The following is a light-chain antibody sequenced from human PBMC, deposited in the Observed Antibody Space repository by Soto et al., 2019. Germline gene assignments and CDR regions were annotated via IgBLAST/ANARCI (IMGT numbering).Light chain of an antibody. J-gene: IGLJ2*01. CDR2: RDN. V-gene: IGLV1-47*01. CDR3: ATWDDSLGGPV. Sequence: QSVLTQTPLGSGTPGQRGNISCSGSSSNIGRNYVYWYHQFPGTAPKLLIYRDNERPSGVPDRFSGSKSGTSASLAISGLRSGDDADYHCATWDDSLGGPVFGGGTKLTVL. CDR1: SSNIGRNY.